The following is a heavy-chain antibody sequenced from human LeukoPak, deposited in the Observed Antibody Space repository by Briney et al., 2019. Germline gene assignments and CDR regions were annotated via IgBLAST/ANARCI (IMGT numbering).Heavy chain of an antibody. CDR2: VSYDGSNK. D-gene: IGHD1-26*01. J-gene: IGHJ3*02. CDR3: ARDRWELLLGDAFDI. Sequence: GGSLRLSCAASGFTFSSYGMHGVRQAPGKGLEWVAVVSYDGSNKYYADSVKGRFTISRDNSKNTLYLQMNSLRAEDTAVYYCARDRWELLLGDAFDIWGQGTMVTVSS. V-gene: IGHV3-30*03. CDR1: GFTFSSYG.